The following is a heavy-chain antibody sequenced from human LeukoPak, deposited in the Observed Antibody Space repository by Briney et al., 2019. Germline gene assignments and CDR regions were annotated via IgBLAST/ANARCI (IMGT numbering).Heavy chain of an antibody. V-gene: IGHV4-31*03. CDR2: IYYSGST. CDR3: ARQNSRPLVPNAFDI. D-gene: IGHD2/OR15-2a*01. J-gene: IGHJ3*02. Sequence: PSQTLSLTCTVSGGSISSGGYYWSWIRQHPGKGLEWIGYIYYSGSTYYNPSLKSRVTISVDTSKNQFSLKLSSVTAADTAVYYRARQNSRPLVPNAFDIWGQGTMVTVSS. CDR1: GGSISSGGYY.